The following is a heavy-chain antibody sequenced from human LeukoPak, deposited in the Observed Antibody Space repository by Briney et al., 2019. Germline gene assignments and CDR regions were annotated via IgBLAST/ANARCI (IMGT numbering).Heavy chain of an antibody. V-gene: IGHV3-23*01. CDR2: ISGSGGST. Sequence: GGSLRLSCAASGFTCSSYDVSWARQAPGKGLEWVSAISGSGGSTYYADSVKGRFTISRDNSKNTLYLQMNSLRAEDTAVYYCAKSRGMDYYDSSGNYPFDVWGQGTPVTVSS. J-gene: IGHJ4*01. CDR1: GFTCSSYD. D-gene: IGHD3-22*01. CDR3: AKSRGMDYYDSSGNYPFDV.